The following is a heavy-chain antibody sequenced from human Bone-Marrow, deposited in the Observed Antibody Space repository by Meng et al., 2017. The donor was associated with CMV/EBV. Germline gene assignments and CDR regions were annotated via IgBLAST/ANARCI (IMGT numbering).Heavy chain of an antibody. V-gene: IGHV4-39*07. D-gene: IGHD2-2*02. CDR1: GGSISSSSYY. CDR2: IYYSGST. Sequence: SETLSLTCTVSGGSISSSSYYWGWIRQPPGKGLEWIGSIYYSGSTYYNPSLKSRVTISVDTSKNQFSLKLSSVTAADTAVYYCARLGYCSSTSCYTVYYYGMDVWGQGPTVTVSS. CDR3: ARLGYCSSTSCYTVYYYGMDV. J-gene: IGHJ6*02.